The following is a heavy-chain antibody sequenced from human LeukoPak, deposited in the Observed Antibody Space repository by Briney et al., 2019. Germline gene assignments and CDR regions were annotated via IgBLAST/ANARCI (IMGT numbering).Heavy chain of an antibody. V-gene: IGHV1-18*01. D-gene: IGHD2-2*02. Sequence: GASVKVSCKASGYTFTSYGISWVRQAPGQGLEWMGWISVYNGNTNYAQKLQGRVTMTTDTSTSTAYMELRSLRSDDTAVYYCARDSVVVPAAIYGMDVWGQGTTVTVSS. J-gene: IGHJ6*02. CDR1: GYTFTSYG. CDR3: ARDSVVVPAAIYGMDV. CDR2: ISVYNGNT.